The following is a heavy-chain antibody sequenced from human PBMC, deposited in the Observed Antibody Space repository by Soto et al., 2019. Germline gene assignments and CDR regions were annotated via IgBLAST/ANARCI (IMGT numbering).Heavy chain of an antibody. CDR3: AAGNKLNWFDP. CDR2: IYYSGST. Sequence: QVQLQESGPGLVKPSQTLSLTCTVSGGSISSGGYYWSWIRQHPGKGLEWIGYIYYSGSTYYNPSLKSRGTISVDTSKNQFSLKVSSVTAADTGVYYGAAGNKLNWFDPWGQGTLVTVSS. CDR1: GGSISSGGYY. J-gene: IGHJ5*02. V-gene: IGHV4-31*03.